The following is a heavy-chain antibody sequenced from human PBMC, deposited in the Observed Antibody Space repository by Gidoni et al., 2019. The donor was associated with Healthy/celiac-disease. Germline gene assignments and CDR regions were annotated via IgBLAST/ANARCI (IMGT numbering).Heavy chain of an antibody. D-gene: IGHD2-21*01. CDR3: AKDLFAVVIAIEAD. J-gene: IGHJ4*02. V-gene: IGHV3-23*01. CDR1: GFTFSSYA. CDR2: ISGSGGST. Sequence: EVQLLESGGGLVQPGGSLRLSCAASGFTFSSYAMSWVRQAPGKGLEWGSAISGSGGSTYYADSVKGRFTISRDNSKNTLYLQMNSLRAEDTAVYYCAKDLFAVVIAIEADWGQGTLVTVSS.